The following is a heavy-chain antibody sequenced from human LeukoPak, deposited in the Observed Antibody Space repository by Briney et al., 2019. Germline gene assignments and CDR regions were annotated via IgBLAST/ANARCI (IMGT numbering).Heavy chain of an antibody. J-gene: IGHJ4*02. D-gene: IGHD3-22*01. CDR2: ISAYNGNT. CDR3: ARDRTPRITMIVVPGGY. CDR1: GYTFTSYG. V-gene: IGHV1-18*01. Sequence: ASVKVSCKASGYTFTSYGISWVRQASGQGLEWMGWISAYNGNTTYAQKLQGRVTMTTDTSTSTAYMELRSLRSDDTAVYYCARDRTPRITMIVVPGGYWGQGTLVTVSS.